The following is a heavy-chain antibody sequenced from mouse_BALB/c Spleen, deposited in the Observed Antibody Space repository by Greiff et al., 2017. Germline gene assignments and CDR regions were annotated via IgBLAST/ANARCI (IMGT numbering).Heavy chain of an antibody. CDR3: ARRGHWDSWYFDV. V-gene: IGHV4-1*02. CDR2: INPDSSTI. D-gene: IGHD4-1*01. Sequence: EVKLVESGGGLVQPGGSLKLSCAASGFDFSRYWMSWVRQAPGKGLEWIGEINPDSSTINYTPSLKDKFIISRDNAKNTLYLQMSKVRSEDTALYYCARRGHWDSWYFDVWGAGTTVTVSS. J-gene: IGHJ1*01. CDR1: GFDFSRYW.